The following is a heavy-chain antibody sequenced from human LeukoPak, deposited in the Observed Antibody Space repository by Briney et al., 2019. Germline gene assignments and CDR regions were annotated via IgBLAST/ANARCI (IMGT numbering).Heavy chain of an antibody. J-gene: IGHJ6*02. Sequence: ASVKVSCKASGYTFTSYDINWVRQATGQGLEWMGWMNPNIGNTGYAQKFQGRVTMTRNTSISTAYMELSSLRSEDTAVYYCARAKDYYYYYGMDVWGQGTTVTVSS. CDR2: MNPNIGNT. CDR1: GYTFTSYD. CDR3: ARAKDYYYYYGMDV. V-gene: IGHV1-8*01.